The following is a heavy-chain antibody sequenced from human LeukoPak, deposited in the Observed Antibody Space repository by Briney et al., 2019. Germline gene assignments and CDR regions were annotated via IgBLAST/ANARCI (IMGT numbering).Heavy chain of an antibody. V-gene: IGHV4-34*01. Sequence: SETLSLTCAVYGGSFSDYYWSWIRQPPGKGLEWIGEINHSGSTNYNPSLKSRVTISVDTSKNQFSLKLSSVTAADTAVYYCARRKRRFWSGYSPFDYWGQGTLVTVSS. J-gene: IGHJ4*02. CDR2: INHSGST. CDR1: GGSFSDYY. D-gene: IGHD3-3*01. CDR3: ARRKRRFWSGYSPFDY.